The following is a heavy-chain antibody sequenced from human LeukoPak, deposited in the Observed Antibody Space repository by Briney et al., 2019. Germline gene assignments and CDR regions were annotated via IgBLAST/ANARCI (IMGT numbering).Heavy chain of an antibody. D-gene: IGHD2-2*01. J-gene: IGHJ4*02. CDR3: ARSSSIGSVDY. V-gene: IGHV3-7*01. CDR1: GFTFSIYW. Sequence: GGSLRLSCAASGFTFSIYWMSWVRLAPGKGLEWVANINQDGSEKYYVDSVMGRFTISRDNTENSLYLQMNILRAEDTVVYYCARSSSIGSVDYWGQGTLITVSS. CDR2: INQDGSEK.